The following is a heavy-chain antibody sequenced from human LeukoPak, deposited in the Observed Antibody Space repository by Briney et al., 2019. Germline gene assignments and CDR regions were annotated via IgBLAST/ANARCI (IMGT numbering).Heavy chain of an antibody. V-gene: IGHV3-74*01. CDR2: INGDGSST. D-gene: IGHD3-3*02. CDR3: ARGISMDV. J-gene: IGHJ6*04. CDR1: GFTFSNYW. Sequence: GGSLRLSCVASGFTFSNYWIHWVRQDPGKGLVWVSRINGDGSSTNYADSVKGRFTISRDNAKNTLYLQMNSLRAEDTAVYYCARGISMDVWGKGTTVTVSS.